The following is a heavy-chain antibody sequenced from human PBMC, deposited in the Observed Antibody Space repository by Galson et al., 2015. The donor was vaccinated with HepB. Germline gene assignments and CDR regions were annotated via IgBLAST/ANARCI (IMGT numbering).Heavy chain of an antibody. V-gene: IGHV3-30*18. CDR1: GFTFSSYG. D-gene: IGHD3-22*01. Sequence: SLRLSCAASGFTFSSYGMHWVRQAPGKGLEWVAVISYDGSNKYYADSVKGRFTISRDNSKNTLYLQMNSLRAEDTAVYYCAKDRSGYYSYYYYGMDVWGQGTTVTVSS. J-gene: IGHJ6*02. CDR2: ISYDGSNK. CDR3: AKDRSGYYSYYYYGMDV.